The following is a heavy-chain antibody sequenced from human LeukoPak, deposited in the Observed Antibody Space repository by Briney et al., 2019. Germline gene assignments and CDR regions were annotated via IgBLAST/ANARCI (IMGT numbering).Heavy chain of an antibody. Sequence: SETLSLTCAVSGGSISSSNWWSWVRQPPGKGLEWIGEIDHSGSTNYNPSLKSRVTISVDTSKNQFSLKLSSVTAADTAVYYCARSPPYCGGDCLDYWGQGTLVTVSS. CDR3: ARSPPYCGGDCLDY. CDR1: GGSISSSNW. CDR2: IDHSGST. J-gene: IGHJ4*02. D-gene: IGHD2-21*01. V-gene: IGHV4-4*02.